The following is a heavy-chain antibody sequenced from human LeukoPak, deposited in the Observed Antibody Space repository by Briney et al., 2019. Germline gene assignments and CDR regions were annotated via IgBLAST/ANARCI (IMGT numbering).Heavy chain of an antibody. CDR2: IYWNDDK. CDR3: AHWGRITIFGVVINHFDY. D-gene: IGHD3-3*01. J-gene: IGHJ4*02. Sequence: SGPTLVNPTQTLTLTCTFSGFSLSTSGVGVGWIRQPPGKALEWLALIYWNDDKRYSPSLKSRLTITKDTSKDRVVLTMTNMDPVDTATYYCAHWGRITIFGVVINHFDYWGQGTLVTVSS. CDR1: GFSLSTSGVG. V-gene: IGHV2-5*01.